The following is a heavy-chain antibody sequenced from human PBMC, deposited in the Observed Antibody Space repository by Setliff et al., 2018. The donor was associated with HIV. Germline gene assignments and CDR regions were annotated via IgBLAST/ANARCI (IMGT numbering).Heavy chain of an antibody. V-gene: IGHV5-51*01. CDR1: GYSFTNYW. CDR3: ARHLKNRDGYNFALNDAFDI. CDR2: IYPGDSDT. Sequence: GESLKISCKGSGYSFTNYWIGWVRQMPGKGLEWVGIIYPGDSDTRYSPSFQGQVTISADKSITTAYLQWSSLKASDTATYYCARHLKNRDGYNFALNDAFDIWGQGTMVTVSS. D-gene: IGHD5-12*01. J-gene: IGHJ3*02.